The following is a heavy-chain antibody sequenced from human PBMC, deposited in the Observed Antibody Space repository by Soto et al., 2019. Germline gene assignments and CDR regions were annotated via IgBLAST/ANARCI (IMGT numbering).Heavy chain of an antibody. J-gene: IGHJ4*02. Sequence: EASVKVSCKTSGYIFTDHLIHWVRQSPGQGLQWVGWVHPDSGGTNVAQAFQDRVTMTADTSITTAYMDLARLRPDGTAIFYCARGAQGFFPVSGIYFYFDHWGQGTPVTV. V-gene: IGHV1-2*02. D-gene: IGHD3-22*01. CDR2: VHPDSGGT. CDR3: ARGAQGFFPVSGIYFYFDH. CDR1: GYIFTDHL.